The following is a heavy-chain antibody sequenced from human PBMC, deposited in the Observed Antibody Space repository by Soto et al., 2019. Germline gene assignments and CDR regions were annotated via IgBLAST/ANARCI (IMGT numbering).Heavy chain of an antibody. J-gene: IGHJ6*02. CDR1: GFTFSIYW. D-gene: IGHD3-10*01. Sequence: GGSLRLSCAASGFTFSIYWMHWFRQAPGKGLVWVSRINSDGSSTSYADSVKGRFTISRDNAKNTLYLQMNSLRAEDTAVYYCATGTITMVRGVMRFLGDYYYYGMDVWGQGTTVTVSS. CDR2: INSDGSST. V-gene: IGHV3-74*01. CDR3: ATGTITMVRGVMRFLGDYYYYGMDV.